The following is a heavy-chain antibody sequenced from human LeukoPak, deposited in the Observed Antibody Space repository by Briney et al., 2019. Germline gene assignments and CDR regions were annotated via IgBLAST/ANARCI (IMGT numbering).Heavy chain of an antibody. J-gene: IGHJ4*02. V-gene: IGHV3-23*01. D-gene: IGHD3-10*01. CDR1: GFTFSSYA. CDR2: ISGSGGST. CDR3: AKDRGYMDSRLGFDY. Sequence: GGSLRLSCAASGFTFSSYAMSWVRQAPGKGLEWVSAISGSGGSTYYADSVKGRFAISRDNSKNTLYLQMNSLRAEDTAVYYCAKDRGYMDSRLGFDYWGQGTLVTVSS.